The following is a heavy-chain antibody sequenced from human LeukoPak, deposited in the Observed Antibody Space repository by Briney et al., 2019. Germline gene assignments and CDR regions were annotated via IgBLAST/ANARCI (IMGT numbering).Heavy chain of an antibody. D-gene: IGHD3-3*01. Sequence: PGRSLRLSCAASRFTFSSYATLWVRQAPGKGLEWVAVISYDGSNKYYADSVKGRFTISRDNSKNTLYLQMNSLRAEDTAVYYCARGEWLLVGNAFDIWGQRTMVTVSS. CDR1: RFTFSSYA. J-gene: IGHJ3*02. V-gene: IGHV3-30-3*01. CDR2: ISYDGSNK. CDR3: ARGEWLLVGNAFDI.